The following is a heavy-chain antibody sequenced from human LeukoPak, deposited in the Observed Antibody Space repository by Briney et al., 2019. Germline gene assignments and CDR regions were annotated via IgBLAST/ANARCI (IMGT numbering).Heavy chain of an antibody. CDR2: INPSGGST. CDR1: GYTFTSYY. J-gene: IGHJ4*02. Sequence: ASVKVSCKASGYTFTSYYMHWVRPAPGQGLEWMGIINPSGGSTSYAQKFQGRVTMTRDTSTSTVYMELSSLRSEDTAVYYCARAHSGSYYGGGIDYWGQGTLVTVSS. CDR3: ARAHSGSYYGGGIDY. D-gene: IGHD1-26*01. V-gene: IGHV1-46*01.